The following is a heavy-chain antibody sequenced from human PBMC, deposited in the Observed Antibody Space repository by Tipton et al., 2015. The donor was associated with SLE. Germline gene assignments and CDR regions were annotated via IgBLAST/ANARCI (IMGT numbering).Heavy chain of an antibody. V-gene: IGHV4-59*11. J-gene: IGHJ5*02. CDR2: VYYSGTT. CDR3: ARGQLGGSGDL. Sequence: TLSLTCTVSGGSITVHYWSLIRQPPGKGLEWIGYVYYSGTTNYNPSLKSRVSMSIDRSKDQISLRLNSMTAADTAVYYCARGQLGGSGDLWGQGTLVTVSS. CDR1: GGSITVHY. D-gene: IGHD6-6*01.